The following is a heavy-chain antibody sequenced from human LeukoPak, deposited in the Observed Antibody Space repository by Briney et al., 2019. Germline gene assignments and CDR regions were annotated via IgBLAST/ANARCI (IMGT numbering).Heavy chain of an antibody. CDR3: ARGKDYYVTRGYYEN. CDR2: INPNGGTA. D-gene: IGHD3-22*01. CDR1: GGTFSSYA. J-gene: IGHJ4*02. Sequence: ASVKVSCKASGGTFSSYAISWVRQAPGQGLEWMGGINPNGGTANYAQKFQGRVTITRDTSKSTAYMEMSSLRSEDTAAYHSARGKDYYVTRGYYENWGQGTLVTVSP. V-gene: IGHV1-69*05.